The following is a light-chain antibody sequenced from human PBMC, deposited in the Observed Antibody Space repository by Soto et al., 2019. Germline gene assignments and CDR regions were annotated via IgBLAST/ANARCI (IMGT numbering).Light chain of an antibody. CDR3: KQLNNYPVT. Sequence: IQLTQSPSSLSASVGDSVTITCRASQGISRYLSWYQQKPGRAPKLLISAASTLQSGVPARFSGSGSGTEFALSIICVRAEDFATYYCKQLNNYPVTVGGATNVDIK. CDR2: AAS. J-gene: IGKJ4*01. V-gene: IGKV1-9*01. CDR1: QGISRY.